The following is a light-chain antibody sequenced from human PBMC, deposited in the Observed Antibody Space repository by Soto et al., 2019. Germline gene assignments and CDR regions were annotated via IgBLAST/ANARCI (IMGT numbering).Light chain of an antibody. CDR1: QSVSSSY. J-gene: IGKJ2*01. CDR3: HQYNNWRYT. CDR2: DAS. Sequence: EIVLTQSPGTLSLSPGATATPSCRASQSVSSSYLAWYQQKPGQAPRLLIYDASTRATGIPARFSGSGSGTDFTLTISSLQSEDFAVYYCHQYNNWRYTFGQGTKVDIK. V-gene: IGKV3-20*01.